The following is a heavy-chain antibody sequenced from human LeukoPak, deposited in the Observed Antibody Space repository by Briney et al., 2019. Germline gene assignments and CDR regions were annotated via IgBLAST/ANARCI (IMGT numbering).Heavy chain of an antibody. CDR1: GYTFSSYS. CDR3: AREGRVTYYYDSSGYDY. Sequence: PGGSLRLSCAASGYTFSSYSMNWVRQAPGKGLEWVSSISSSSSYIYYADSVKGRFTISRDNAKNSLYPQMNSLRAEDTAVYYCAREGRVTYYYDSSGYDYWGQGTLVTVSS. CDR2: ISSSSSYI. J-gene: IGHJ4*02. V-gene: IGHV3-21*01. D-gene: IGHD3-22*01.